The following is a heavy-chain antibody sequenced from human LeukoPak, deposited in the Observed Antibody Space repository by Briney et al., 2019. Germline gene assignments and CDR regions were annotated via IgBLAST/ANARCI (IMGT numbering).Heavy chain of an antibody. CDR3: ARTTEGYCRGGSCYYYYYYMDV. J-gene: IGHJ6*03. Sequence: ASETLSLTCTVSGGSISNYYWSWIRQPPGKGLEWIGYIYYSGSTKYNPSLKSRVTISVDTSKNQFSLKLSSVTAADTAVYYCARTTEGYCRGGSCYYYYYYMDVWGKGTTVTVSS. V-gene: IGHV4-59*01. CDR2: IYYSGST. D-gene: IGHD2-15*01. CDR1: GGSISNYY.